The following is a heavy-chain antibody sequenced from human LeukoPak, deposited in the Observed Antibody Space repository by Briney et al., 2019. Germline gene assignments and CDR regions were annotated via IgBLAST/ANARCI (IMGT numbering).Heavy chain of an antibody. Sequence: GGSLRLSCAASGFTFSTYAMSWVRQAPGKGLEWVSAISGTGGSTYYADSVEGRFTISRDNSKNTLYLQMNSLRVEDTAVYYCAKRGGSSTPGFFDYWGQGTLVTVSS. J-gene: IGHJ4*02. V-gene: IGHV3-23*01. CDR3: AKRGGSSTPGFFDY. D-gene: IGHD1-26*01. CDR1: GFTFSTYA. CDR2: ISGTGGST.